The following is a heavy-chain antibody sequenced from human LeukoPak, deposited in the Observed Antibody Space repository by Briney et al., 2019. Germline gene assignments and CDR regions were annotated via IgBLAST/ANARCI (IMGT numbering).Heavy chain of an antibody. J-gene: IGHJ4*02. CDR1: GGSISSSNW. CDR2: IYHSGST. V-gene: IGHV4-4*02. D-gene: IGHD2-2*01. Sequence: PSGTLSLTCAVSGGSISSSNWWSWVRPPPGKGLEWIGEIYHSGSTNYNPSLKSRVTISVDKSKNQFSLKLSSVTAADTAVYYCARAGVVVPAASLNYFDYWGQGTLVTVSS. CDR3: ARAGVVVPAASLNYFDY.